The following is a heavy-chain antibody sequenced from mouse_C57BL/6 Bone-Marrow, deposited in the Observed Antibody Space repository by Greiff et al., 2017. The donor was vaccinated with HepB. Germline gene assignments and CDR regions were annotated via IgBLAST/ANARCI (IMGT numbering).Heavy chain of an antibody. J-gene: IGHJ3*01. V-gene: IGHV5-9*01. D-gene: IGHD2-1*01. CDR1: GFTFSSYT. Sequence: EVQRVESGGGLVKPGGSLKLSCAASGFTFSSYTMSWVRQTPEKRLEWVATISGGGGNTYYPDSVKGRFTISRDNAKNTLYLQMSSLRSEDTALYYCARNGNYVGTYWGQGTLVTVSA. CDR2: ISGGGGNT. CDR3: ARNGNYVGTY.